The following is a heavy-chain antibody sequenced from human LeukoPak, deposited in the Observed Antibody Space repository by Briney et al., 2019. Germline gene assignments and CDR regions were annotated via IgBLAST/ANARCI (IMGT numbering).Heavy chain of an antibody. CDR2: IKRDGSEK. Sequence: AGGSLRLSCAASGFTFSSYWMTWVRQAPGKGLEWVANIKRDGSEKYYVDSVKGRFTISRDNAKNSLYLQMNSLRSEDTAVYYCRVYSSSYSYYYYMDVWSKGTTVTVSS. D-gene: IGHD6-6*01. CDR1: GFTFSSYW. CDR3: RVYSSSYSYYYYMDV. V-gene: IGHV3-7*01. J-gene: IGHJ6*03.